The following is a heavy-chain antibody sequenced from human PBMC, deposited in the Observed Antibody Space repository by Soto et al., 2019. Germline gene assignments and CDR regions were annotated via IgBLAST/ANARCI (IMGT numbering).Heavy chain of an antibody. Sequence: QVQLVESGGGVVQPGRSLRLSCAASGFTFSSYGMHWVRQAPGKGLEWVAVISYDGSNKYYADSVKGRFTISRDNSKNPLYLQMNSLRAEDTTVYYCAKDLTIFGVVITTSLDYWGQGTLVTVSS. CDR2: ISYDGSNK. CDR1: GFTFSSYG. CDR3: AKDLTIFGVVITTSLDY. J-gene: IGHJ4*02. D-gene: IGHD3-3*01. V-gene: IGHV3-30*18.